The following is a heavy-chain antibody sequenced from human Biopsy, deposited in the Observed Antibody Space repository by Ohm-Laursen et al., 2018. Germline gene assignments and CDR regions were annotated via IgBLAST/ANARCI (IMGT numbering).Heavy chain of an antibody. CDR3: ARMDCSGGSCHYYSYGMDV. Sequence: GTLSLICTVSGVSITAYYWGWIRQPPGKGLEGIGNIHHSGSTNYNPSLKSRLTISVDTSKNQFSLKLSSVTAADTAVYYCARMDCSGGSCHYYSYGMDVWGQGTTVTVSS. D-gene: IGHD2-15*01. CDR1: GVSITAYY. J-gene: IGHJ6*02. V-gene: IGHV4-4*09. CDR2: IHHSGST.